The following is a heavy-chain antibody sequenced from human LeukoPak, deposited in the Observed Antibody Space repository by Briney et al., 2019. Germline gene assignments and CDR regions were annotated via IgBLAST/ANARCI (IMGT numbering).Heavy chain of an antibody. V-gene: IGHV3-53*01. J-gene: IGHJ4*02. D-gene: IGHD3-10*01. CDR2: LYSGAGT. CDR1: GFTVSSNY. CDR3: ATLYGSARGAFDS. Sequence: GGSLRLSCAASGFTVSSNYMTWVRQAPGKGLEWVSVLYSGAGTYYADSVKGRFTISRDNSKNTLYLQMNSLRAEDTAVYYCATLYGSARGAFDSWGQGTLVTVSS.